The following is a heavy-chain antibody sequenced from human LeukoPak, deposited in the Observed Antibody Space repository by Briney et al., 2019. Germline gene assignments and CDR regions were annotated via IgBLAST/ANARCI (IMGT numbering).Heavy chain of an antibody. Sequence: SETLSLTCTVSGGSISIYSWSWIRQPPGKGLEWIGYMSYSGTTNYNPSLKSRVTISVDTSKNQFSLKLSSVTAADTAVYYCAGSSWYYYYGMDVWGQGTTVTVSS. V-gene: IGHV4-59*12. D-gene: IGHD6-13*01. CDR1: GGSISIYS. CDR2: MSYSGTT. CDR3: AGSSWYYYYGMDV. J-gene: IGHJ6*02.